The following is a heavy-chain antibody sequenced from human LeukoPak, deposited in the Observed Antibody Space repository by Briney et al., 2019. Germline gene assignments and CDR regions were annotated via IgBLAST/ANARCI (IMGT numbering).Heavy chain of an antibody. D-gene: IGHD3-22*01. J-gene: IGHJ6*02. Sequence: SETLSLTCAVYGGSFSGYYWSWIRQPPGKGLEWIGEINHSGSTNYNPSLKSRVTISVDTSKNQFSLKLSSVTAADTAVYYCARGWNTMIVVVISSYYYGMDVWGQGTTVTVSS. CDR1: GGSFSGYY. CDR3: ARGWNTMIVVVISSYYYGMDV. V-gene: IGHV4-34*01. CDR2: INHSGST.